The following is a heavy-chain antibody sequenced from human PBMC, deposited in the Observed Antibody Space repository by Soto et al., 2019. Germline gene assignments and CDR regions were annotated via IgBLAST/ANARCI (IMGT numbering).Heavy chain of an antibody. D-gene: IGHD4-17*01. V-gene: IGHV2-5*01. Sequence: ASGPTLVNPTQTLTLTCTYSGFSLTTSGAGVGWIRQPPGKALEWLALISWKDDKRYNPGLESRLTITKDTSKNQVILTLTKMDPVDTATYFCAHSYGGKYYRWYFDYWGQGTLVTVSS. CDR3: AHSYGGKYYRWYFDY. CDR1: GFSLTTSGAG. CDR2: ISWKDDK. J-gene: IGHJ4*02.